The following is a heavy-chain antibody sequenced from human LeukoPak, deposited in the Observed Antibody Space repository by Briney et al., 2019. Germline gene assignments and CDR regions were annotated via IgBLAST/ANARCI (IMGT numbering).Heavy chain of an antibody. CDR2: VYPCDSDI. Sequence: GESLKISCKGSGYSFTNYWIGWVRQMPGKGPEWMGLVYPCDSDIRYSPSFDGQVTISADRSITTAYLQWSSLKASDTAIYYCARRRGGWYYFDYWGQGTLVTVSS. V-gene: IGHV5-51*01. D-gene: IGHD6-19*01. CDR1: GYSFTNYW. CDR3: ARRRGGWYYFDY. J-gene: IGHJ4*02.